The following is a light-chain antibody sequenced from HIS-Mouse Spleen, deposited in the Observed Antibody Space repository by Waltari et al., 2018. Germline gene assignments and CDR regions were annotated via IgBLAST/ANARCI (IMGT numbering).Light chain of an antibody. CDR2: SNN. V-gene: IGLV1-44*01. J-gene: IGLJ1*01. CDR1: RANLGSNT. Sequence: QSVLTQPPSASGTPGQRVTISCSGSRANLGSNTVNWYQQHPGTAPKLHIYSNNQRPSGVPDRFSGSKSGTSASLAISGLQSEDEADYYCAAWDDSLNGYVFGTGTKVTVL. CDR3: AAWDDSLNGYV.